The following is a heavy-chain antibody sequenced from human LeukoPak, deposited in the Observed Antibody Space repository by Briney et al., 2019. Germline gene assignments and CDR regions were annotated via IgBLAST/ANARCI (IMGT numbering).Heavy chain of an antibody. CDR2: ISSSSSYI. Sequence: KTGGSLRLSCAASGFTFSSYSMNWVRQAPGKGLEWVSSISSSSSYIYYADSVKGRFTISRDNAKNSLYLQMNSLRAEDTAVYYCARELWVVRGVIPGAFDIWGQGTMVTVSS. CDR3: ARELWVVRGVIPGAFDI. CDR1: GFTFSSYS. V-gene: IGHV3-21*01. J-gene: IGHJ3*02. D-gene: IGHD3-10*01.